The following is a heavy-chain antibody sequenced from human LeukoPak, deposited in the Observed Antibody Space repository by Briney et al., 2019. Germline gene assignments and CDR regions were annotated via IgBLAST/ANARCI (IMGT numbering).Heavy chain of an antibody. CDR1: GGSIGSYH. Sequence: SETLSLTCNVSGGSIGSYHWSWIRQSPGKGLEWIGDIYYSGSTNYNPSLKSRVTLLVDMSKDQFSLKVRSVTAVDTAMYYCARNRWGTGASFDSWGQGTLVTVSS. V-gene: IGHV4-59*01. CDR3: ARNRWGTGASFDS. J-gene: IGHJ4*02. D-gene: IGHD2-8*02. CDR2: IYYSGST.